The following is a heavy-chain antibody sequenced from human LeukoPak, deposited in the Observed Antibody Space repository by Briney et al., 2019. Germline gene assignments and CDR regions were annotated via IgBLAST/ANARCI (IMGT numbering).Heavy chain of an antibody. CDR1: GGSISSYY. D-gene: IGHD6-19*01. J-gene: IGHJ4*02. CDR3: ARGSPAVAGSYYFDY. CDR2: ISHSGST. V-gene: IGHV4-4*09. Sequence: SETLSLTCTVSGGSISSYYWSWIRQPPGKGLEWIGYISHSGSTYYNPSLKSRVTISVDTSKNQFSLKLSSVTAADTAVYYCARGSPAVAGSYYFDYWGQGTLVTVSS.